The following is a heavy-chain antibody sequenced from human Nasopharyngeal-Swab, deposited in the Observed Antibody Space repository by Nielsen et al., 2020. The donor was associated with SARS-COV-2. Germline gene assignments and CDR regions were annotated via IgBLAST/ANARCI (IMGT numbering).Heavy chain of an antibody. D-gene: IGHD6-13*01. Sequence: GGSLRLSCKASGYSFTSYWISWVRQMPGKGLEWMGRIDPSDSYTNYSPSFQGHVTISADKSISTAYLQWSSLKASDTAMYYCARHGASGSSWYRNWFDPWGQGTLVTISS. CDR3: ARHGASGSSWYRNWFDP. CDR2: IDPSDSYT. J-gene: IGHJ5*02. V-gene: IGHV5-10-1*01. CDR1: GYSFTSYW.